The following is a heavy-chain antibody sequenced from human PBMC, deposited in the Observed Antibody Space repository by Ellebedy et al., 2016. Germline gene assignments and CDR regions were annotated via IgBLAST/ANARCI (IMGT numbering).Heavy chain of an antibody. D-gene: IGHD3-10*01. CDR3: ARLGVARGVFILRYFDY. CDR2: IYPGASDT. Sequence: GGSLRLSCKVSGYSFTNNWFGWVRQMHGKGLEWMGSIYPGASDTSYSPSFQGQVTISADTSISTAYLQWCSLNASETAMYYCARLGVARGVFILRYFDYWGQGTVVTVSS. CDR1: GYSFTNNW. V-gene: IGHV5-51*01. J-gene: IGHJ4*02.